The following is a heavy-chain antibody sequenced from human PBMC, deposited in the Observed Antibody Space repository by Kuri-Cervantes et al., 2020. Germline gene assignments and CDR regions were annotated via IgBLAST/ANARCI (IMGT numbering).Heavy chain of an antibody. CDR3: ARVAGVEGQDYYYYYMDV. D-gene: IGHD1-1*01. V-gene: IGHV3-11*01. CDR1: GFTFSAYY. CDR2: IGSSGSTI. Sequence: GGSLRLSCAVSGFTFSAYYMSWIRQAPGGGLEWVSSIGSSGSTIYYEGSVKGRFTISRDNAKNSLYLQMNSLRAEDTAVYYCARVAGVEGQDYYYYYMDVWGKGTTVTVSS. J-gene: IGHJ6*03.